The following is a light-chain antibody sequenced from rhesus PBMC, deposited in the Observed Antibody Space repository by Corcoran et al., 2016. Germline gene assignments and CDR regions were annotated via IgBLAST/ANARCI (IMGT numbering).Light chain of an antibody. J-gene: IGKJ1*01. CDR1: QDINIW. V-gene: IGKV1-22*01. CDR3: QQYNSRPPT. CDR2: KAS. Sequence: DIQMTQSPSSLSASVGDTVTITCRASQDINIWLAWYQQKPGKAPNLLIYKASTLQSGVPSRLSGSGSGTDVTLTIRSLQSEDFATYYCQQYNSRPPTFGPGTKVEIK.